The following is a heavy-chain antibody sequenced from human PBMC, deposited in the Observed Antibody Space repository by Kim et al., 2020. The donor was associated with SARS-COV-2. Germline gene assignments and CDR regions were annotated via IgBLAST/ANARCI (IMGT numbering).Heavy chain of an antibody. CDR2: IYHSGST. CDR3: ARERGIKPDLLAAAGTGFDY. D-gene: IGHD6-13*01. V-gene: IGHV4-4*02. CDR1: GGSISSSNW. J-gene: IGHJ4*02. Sequence: SETLSLTCAVSGGSISSSNWWSWVRQPPGKGLEWIGEIYHSGSTNYNPSLKSRVTISVDKSKNQFSLKLSSVTAADTAVYYCARERGIKPDLLAAAGTGFDYWGQGTLVTVSS.